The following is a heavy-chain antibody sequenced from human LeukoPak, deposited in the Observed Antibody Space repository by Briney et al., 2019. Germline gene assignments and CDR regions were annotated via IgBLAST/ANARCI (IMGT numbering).Heavy chain of an antibody. CDR1: GFTFDDYA. J-gene: IGHJ4*02. CDR3: ARGDGGDYGAFDY. D-gene: IGHD4-17*01. CDR2: ISWNSGDI. Sequence: GGSLRLSCAASGFTFDDYAMHWLRQAPGKGLEWVSGISWNSGDIDYAVSVKGRFTISRDNSKNSLYLQMNSLRAEDTALYYCARGDGGDYGAFDYWGQGTLVTVSS. V-gene: IGHV3-9*01.